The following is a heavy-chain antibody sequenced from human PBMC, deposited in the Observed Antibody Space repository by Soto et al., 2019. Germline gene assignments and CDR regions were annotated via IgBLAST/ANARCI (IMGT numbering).Heavy chain of an antibody. CDR1: GFTFSSYA. Sequence: GGSLRLSCAASGFTFSSYAMHWVRQAPGKGLEWVAVISYDGSNKYYADSVKGRFTISRDNSKNTLYLQMNSLRAEDTAVYYCAREDGDYGFGDYWGQGTLVTVSS. CDR2: ISYDGSNK. CDR3: AREDGDYGFGDY. V-gene: IGHV3-30-3*01. D-gene: IGHD4-17*01. J-gene: IGHJ4*02.